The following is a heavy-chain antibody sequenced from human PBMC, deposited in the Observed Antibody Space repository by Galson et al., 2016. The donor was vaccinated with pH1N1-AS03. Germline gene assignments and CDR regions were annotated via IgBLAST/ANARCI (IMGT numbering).Heavy chain of an antibody. J-gene: IGHJ6*02. V-gene: IGHV3-11*01. CDR3: ARGPRRVVGTLLKYFGMDV. CDR1: GLTVSTNY. CDR2: ISVASTAI. Sequence: SLRLSCAASGLTVSTNYMSWVRQAPGKGLEWLSYISVASTAIYYADSVKGRFTISRDNARNSLYLQMNSLRAEDTAVYYCARGPRRVVGTLLKYFGMDVWGQGTTVTVSS. D-gene: IGHD2-21*02.